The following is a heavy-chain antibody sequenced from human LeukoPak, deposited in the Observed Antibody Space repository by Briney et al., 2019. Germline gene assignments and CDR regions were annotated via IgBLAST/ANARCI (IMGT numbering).Heavy chain of an antibody. CDR2: IYYSGST. J-gene: IGHJ3*02. CDR3: ARESVAGAFDI. D-gene: IGHD6-19*01. V-gene: IGHV4-39*02. Sequence: SETLSLTCTVSGGSISSSSYYWGWIRQPPGKGLEWIGSIYYSGSTYYNPSLKSRATMSVDTSKNQFSLKLSSVTAADTAVYYCARESVAGAFDIWGQGTMVTVSS. CDR1: GGSISSSSYY.